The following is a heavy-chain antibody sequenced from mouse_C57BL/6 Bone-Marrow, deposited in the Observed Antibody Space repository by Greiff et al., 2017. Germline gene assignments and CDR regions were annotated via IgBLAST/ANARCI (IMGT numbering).Heavy chain of an antibody. J-gene: IGHJ4*01. CDR3: ARRAAQVYYYAMDD. CDR2: IYPGDGDT. CDR1: GYAFSSYW. D-gene: IGHD3-2*02. V-gene: IGHV1-80*01. Sequence: VQLQQSGAELVKPGASVKISCKASGYAFSSYWMNWVKQRPGKGLEWIGQIYPGDGDTNYNGKFKGKATLTADKSSSTAYMQLSSLTSEDSAVYFCARRAAQVYYYAMDDWGQGTSVTVSA.